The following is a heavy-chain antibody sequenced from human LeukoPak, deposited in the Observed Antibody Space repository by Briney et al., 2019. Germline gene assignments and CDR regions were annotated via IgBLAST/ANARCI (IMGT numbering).Heavy chain of an antibody. J-gene: IGHJ6*03. D-gene: IGHD2-2*01. CDR2: MNPNSGNT. V-gene: IGHV1-8*01. Sequence: ASVKVSCKASEYTFTSYDINWVRQATGQGLEWMGWMNPNSGNTGYAQKFQGRVTMTRNTSISTAYMELSSRRSEDTAVYYCARGRSPPCSSTSCYASYYYYYCMDVWGKGTTVTVSS. CDR1: EYTFTSYD. CDR3: ARGRSPPCSSTSCYASYYYYYCMDV.